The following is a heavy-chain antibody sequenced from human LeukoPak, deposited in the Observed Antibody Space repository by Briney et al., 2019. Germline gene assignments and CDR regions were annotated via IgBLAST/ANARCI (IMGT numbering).Heavy chain of an antibody. CDR3: AAGHQNSLEGY. D-gene: IGHD1-1*01. V-gene: IGHV3-23*01. CDR1: GFSITEWP. J-gene: IGHJ4*02. CDR2: IGVRT. Sequence: GGSLRLSCAASGFSITEWPLSWVRQAPGEGLEWVSAIGVRTHYADSVKGRFTISRDGSKNTLYLQMNSLTVEDTAIYFCAAGHQNSLEGYWGQGTLVSVAS.